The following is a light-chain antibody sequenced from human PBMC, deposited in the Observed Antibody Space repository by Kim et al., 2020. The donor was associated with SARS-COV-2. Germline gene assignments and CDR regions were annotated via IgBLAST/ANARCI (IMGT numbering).Light chain of an antibody. CDR1: NIGSKS. Sequence: SYELTQPPSLSVAPGKTARITCGGDNIGSKSVHCYQQKPGQAPVVVIYYPTGRPSGVPERFPGSTSGDTATLTISRVEAGDAADYYCQVWDRSTNRVFGG. V-gene: IGLV3-21*04. CDR3: QVWDRSTNRV. CDR2: YPT. J-gene: IGLJ3*02.